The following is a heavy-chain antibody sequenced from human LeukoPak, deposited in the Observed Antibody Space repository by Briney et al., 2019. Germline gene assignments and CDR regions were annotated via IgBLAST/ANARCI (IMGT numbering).Heavy chain of an antibody. J-gene: IGHJ4*02. Sequence: PGGSLRLSCAASGFTFSGYYMSWIRQAPGKGLEWVSCIGSSSSGYTNYADSVKGRFTISRDNAKNSLYLQMDGQRAEDTAVYYCARDRGAVAATWFDYWGQGTLVTVSS. D-gene: IGHD6-19*01. CDR1: GFTFSGYY. CDR2: IGSSSSGYT. CDR3: ARDRGAVAATWFDY. V-gene: IGHV3-11*05.